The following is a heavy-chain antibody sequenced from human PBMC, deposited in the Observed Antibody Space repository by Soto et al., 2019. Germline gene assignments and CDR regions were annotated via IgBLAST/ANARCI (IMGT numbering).Heavy chain of an antibody. D-gene: IGHD3-10*01. CDR1: GYTLTSKA. Sequence: QVQLVQSGAEVKKPGASVTVSCKASGYTLTSKAMHWVRQAPGQRLEWMGWINAATGDTNYSEKFQGRVTISRDTSANTPSMELSSLRSEDTAVYYCARASTYYFGSGLDSWGQGTLVTVSS. J-gene: IGHJ4*02. CDR3: ARASTYYFGSGLDS. CDR2: INAATGDT. V-gene: IGHV1-3*01.